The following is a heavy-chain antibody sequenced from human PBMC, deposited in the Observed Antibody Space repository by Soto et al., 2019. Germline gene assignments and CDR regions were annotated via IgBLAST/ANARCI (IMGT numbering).Heavy chain of an antibody. CDR2: IYYTGRT. Sequence: QLQLKESGPGLVKPSETLSLTCTISGGSLSNTTYYWGWIRQPPGKWLEWIRNIYYTGRTYYSHSRTSQVTISIDTTRNQLSLNLTSVTAADTAVYYCARDVLITDVRPARNPGANVWGKGTTATVSS. CDR3: ARDVLITDVRPARNPGANV. D-gene: IGHD1-20*01. CDR1: GGSLSNTTYY. J-gene: IGHJ6*04. V-gene: IGHV4-39*02.